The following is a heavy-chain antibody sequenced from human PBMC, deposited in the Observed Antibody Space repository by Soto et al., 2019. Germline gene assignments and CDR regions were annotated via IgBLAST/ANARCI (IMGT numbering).Heavy chain of an antibody. V-gene: IGHV3-53*01. Sequence: QPGGSLRLSCAASGFTVSSNYMSWVRQAPGKGLEWVSVIYSGGSTYYADSVKGRFTISRDNSKNTLYLQMNSLRAEDTAVYYCAREAPSRDYFDYWGQGTLVTVSS. CDR3: AREAPSRDYFDY. J-gene: IGHJ4*02. CDR1: GFTVSSNY. CDR2: IYSGGST.